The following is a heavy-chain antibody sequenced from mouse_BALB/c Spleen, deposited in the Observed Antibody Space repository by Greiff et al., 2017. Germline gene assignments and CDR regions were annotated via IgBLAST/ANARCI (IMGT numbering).Heavy chain of an antibody. Sequence: DVQLQESGPGLVKPSQSLSLTCSVTGYSITSGYYWNWIRQFPGNKLEWMGYISYDGSNNYNPSLKNRISITRDTSKNQFFLKLNSVTTEDTATYYCAREGDTVVGGAMDYWGQGTSVTVSS. CDR3: AREGDTVVGGAMDY. CDR2: ISYDGSN. V-gene: IGHV3-6*02. J-gene: IGHJ4*01. D-gene: IGHD1-1*01. CDR1: GYSITSGYY.